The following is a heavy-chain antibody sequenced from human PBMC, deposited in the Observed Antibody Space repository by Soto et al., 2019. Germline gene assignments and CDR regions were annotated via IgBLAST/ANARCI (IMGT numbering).Heavy chain of an antibody. Sequence: EVQLLESGGGLVQPGGSLRLSCAASGFTFSSYAMSWVRQAPGKGLEWVSAISGSGGSTYYADSVKGRFTISRDNSKNTLYLQMNSLRAEDTAVYYCARGGGSSTSCYTRWGQGTLVTVSS. CDR2: ISGSGGST. CDR1: GFTFSSYA. J-gene: IGHJ4*02. D-gene: IGHD2-2*02. CDR3: ARGGGSSTSCYTR. V-gene: IGHV3-23*01.